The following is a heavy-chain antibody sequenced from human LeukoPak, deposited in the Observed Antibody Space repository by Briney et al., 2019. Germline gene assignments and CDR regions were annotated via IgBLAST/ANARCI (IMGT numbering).Heavy chain of an antibody. V-gene: IGHV3-30*04. D-gene: IGHD3-22*01. CDR3: RYDSSGYDY. J-gene: IGHJ4*02. Sequence: GGSLRLSCAAPGFTFSSYAMHWVRQAPGKGLEWAAVISYDGSNKYYADSVKGRFTISRDNSKNTLYLQMNSLRAEDTAVYYCRYDSSGYDYWGQGTLVTVSS. CDR1: GFTFSSYA. CDR2: ISYDGSNK.